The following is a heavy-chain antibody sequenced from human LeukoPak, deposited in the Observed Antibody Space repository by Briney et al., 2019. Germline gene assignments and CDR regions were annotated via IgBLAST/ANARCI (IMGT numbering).Heavy chain of an antibody. Sequence: GGSLRLSCAASGFTFSSYAMHWVRQAPGKGLGWVAVIAYDGSNKYYADSVKRRFTISRDNSKNTLYLQMNSPRAEDTAVYYCARGPQLLWFGEFHAEYFQHWGQGTLVTVST. V-gene: IGHV3-30*04. CDR1: GFTFSSYA. D-gene: IGHD3-10*01. J-gene: IGHJ1*01. CDR3: ARGPQLLWFGEFHAEYFQH. CDR2: IAYDGSNK.